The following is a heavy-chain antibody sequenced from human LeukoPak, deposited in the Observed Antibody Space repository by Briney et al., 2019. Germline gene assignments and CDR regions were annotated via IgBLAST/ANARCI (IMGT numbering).Heavy chain of an antibody. D-gene: IGHD4-23*01. V-gene: IGHV4-30-4*08. CDR3: ARSLRWPHIPYFQH. CDR1: GGSISSGDYY. Sequence: SQTLSLTCTVSGGSISSGDYYWSWIRQPPGEGLEWIGHIYYSGSTYYNPSLKSRVTITVATAKNQSSLKLRSVTAADTAVYYCARSLRWPHIPYFQHWGQGTLVTVSS. J-gene: IGHJ1*01. CDR2: IYYSGST.